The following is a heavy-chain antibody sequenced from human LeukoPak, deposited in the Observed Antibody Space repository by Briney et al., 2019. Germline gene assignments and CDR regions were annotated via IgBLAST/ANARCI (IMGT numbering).Heavy chain of an antibody. J-gene: IGHJ4*02. V-gene: IGHV3-30*18. Sequence: GGSLRLSCVASGFTFSDYGMHWVRQAPGKGLEWVTVISYHGNNKYYTDSVKGRFSISRDNSKNTLYLQMNSLRDDDTAIYYCVKDSSYRHVAAEGYCDFWGQGTLVTVSS. CDR3: VKDSSYRHVAAEGYCDF. D-gene: IGHD6-13*01. CDR1: GFTFSDYG. CDR2: ISYHGNNK.